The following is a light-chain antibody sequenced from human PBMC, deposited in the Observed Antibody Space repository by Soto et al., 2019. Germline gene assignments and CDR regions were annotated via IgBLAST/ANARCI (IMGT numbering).Light chain of an antibody. CDR3: QQYGSSPSS. J-gene: IGKJ3*01. CDR1: QSVSSNN. Sequence: EIVLTQSPGTLSLSPGERATPSCRASQSVSSNNLAWYQQKPGQAPRLLIYGASRRATGIPDRFSGSGSGTDFTLTINRLEPEDFAVYYCQQYGSSPSSFGPGTKVDFK. CDR2: GAS. V-gene: IGKV3-20*01.